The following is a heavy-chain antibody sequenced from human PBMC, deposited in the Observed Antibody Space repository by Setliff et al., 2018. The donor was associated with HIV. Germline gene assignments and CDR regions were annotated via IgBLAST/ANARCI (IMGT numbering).Heavy chain of an antibody. Sequence: LSLTCTVSGGSISSSSYYWGWIRQPPGKGLEWIGSIYYSGSTYYNPSLKSRVTISVDTSKNQFSLKLSSVTAADTAVYYCARRVTSGHFDYWGQGTLVTVSS. J-gene: IGHJ4*02. CDR2: IYYSGST. V-gene: IGHV4-39*01. CDR3: ARRVTSGHFDY. CDR1: GGSISSSSYY.